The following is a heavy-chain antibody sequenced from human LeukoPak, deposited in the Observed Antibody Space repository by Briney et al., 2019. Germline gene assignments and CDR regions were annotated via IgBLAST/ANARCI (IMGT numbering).Heavy chain of an antibody. J-gene: IGHJ4*02. CDR2: ISGSGGST. Sequence: PGGSLRLSCAASGFTFSSYGMSWVRQAPGKGLEWVSAISGSGGSTYYADSVKGRFTISRDNSKNTLYLQMNSLRAEDTAVYYCARGPSKYNWNYATHFDYWGQGTLVTVSS. D-gene: IGHD1-7*01. CDR1: GFTFSSYG. V-gene: IGHV3-23*01. CDR3: ARGPSKYNWNYATHFDY.